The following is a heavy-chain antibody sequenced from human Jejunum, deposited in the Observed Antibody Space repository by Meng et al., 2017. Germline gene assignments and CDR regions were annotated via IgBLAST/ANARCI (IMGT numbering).Heavy chain of an antibody. CDR1: TYTVTTYG. V-gene: IGHV1-18*01. J-gene: IGHJ1*01. D-gene: IGHD4-23*01. CDR3: ARATAGNSEYFQN. Sequence: QVQPVQSGAEENKPGTSVKVSGKASTYTVTTYGSSWLRQAPGQGLEWMGWVSPYNGKTIYTHKLQGRLTMTTDTSTSTAYMELRSLRSDDTAVYYCARATAGNSEYFQNWGQGTLVTVSS. CDR2: VSPYNGKT.